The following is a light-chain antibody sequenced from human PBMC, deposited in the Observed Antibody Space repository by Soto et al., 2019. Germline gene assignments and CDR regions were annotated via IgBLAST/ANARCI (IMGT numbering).Light chain of an antibody. Sequence: EIVLTQSPGTLSLSPGERATLSCRASQSVSSSYLAWYQQKPGQAPRLLIYGASSRATGIPDRFSGSGSGTDFTLTISRLEPEDFAVDYCQQYGSSPLAFGGGNKVEI. V-gene: IGKV3-20*01. CDR2: GAS. J-gene: IGKJ4*01. CDR1: QSVSSSY. CDR3: QQYGSSPLA.